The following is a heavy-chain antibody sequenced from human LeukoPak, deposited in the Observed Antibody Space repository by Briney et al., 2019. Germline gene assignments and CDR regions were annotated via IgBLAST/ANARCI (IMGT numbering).Heavy chain of an antibody. D-gene: IGHD2-21*02. CDR1: GYSISSGYY. J-gene: IGHJ6*03. Sequence: SETLSLTCTVSGYSISSGYYWGWIRQPPGKGLEWIGSIYHSGSTYYNPSLKSRVTISVDTSKNQFSLKLSSVTAADTAVYYCARTAYCGGDCYLRPYYYMDVWGKGTTVTVSS. CDR2: IYHSGST. CDR3: ARTAYCGGDCYLRPYYYMDV. V-gene: IGHV4-38-2*02.